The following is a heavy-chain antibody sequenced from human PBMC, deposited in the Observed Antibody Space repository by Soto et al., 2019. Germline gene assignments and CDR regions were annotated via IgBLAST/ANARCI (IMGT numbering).Heavy chain of an antibody. D-gene: IGHD6-19*01. CDR3: ARRTKLGTAWYPDC. CDR2: IHYTGGT. Sequence: QVHLQESGPGLVKPSETLSLTCAVSGGSISGYSWSWIRQPPGKGLEWIGNIHYTGGTNYNASLNSLLTISLDTSKIQFSLHLTSVTAADTAVYYCARRTKLGTAWYPDCWGQGTLVTVSS. J-gene: IGHJ4*02. V-gene: IGHV4-59*08. CDR1: GGSISGYS.